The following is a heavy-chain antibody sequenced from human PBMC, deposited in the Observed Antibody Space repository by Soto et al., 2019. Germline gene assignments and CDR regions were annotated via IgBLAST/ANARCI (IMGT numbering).Heavy chain of an antibody. CDR2: ISYDGSNK. CDR3: ARETRGGYCYGAAGWVDY. Sequence: QVQLVESGGGVVQPGRSLRLSCAASGFTFSSYAMHWVRQAPGKGLEWVAVISYDGSNKYYADSVKGRFTISRDNSKNTLYLQMNSLRAEDTAVYYCARETRGGYCYGAAGWVDYWGQGTLVTVSS. J-gene: IGHJ4*02. CDR1: GFTFSSYA. V-gene: IGHV3-30-3*01. D-gene: IGHD5-18*01.